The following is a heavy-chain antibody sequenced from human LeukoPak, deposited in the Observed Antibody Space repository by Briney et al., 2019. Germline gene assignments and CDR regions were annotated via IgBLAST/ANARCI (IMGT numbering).Heavy chain of an antibody. Sequence: SETLSLTCTVPGGSVSSYYWSWIRQPPGKGLEWIGYISDSGSTNYNPSLKSRVTISVDTSKNQFSLKLSSVTAADTAVYFCARDRRDGYKFYYDYYGMDVWGQGTTVTVSS. CDR2: ISDSGST. V-gene: IGHV4-59*02. CDR1: GGSVSSYY. D-gene: IGHD5-24*01. J-gene: IGHJ6*02. CDR3: ARDRRDGYKFYYDYYGMDV.